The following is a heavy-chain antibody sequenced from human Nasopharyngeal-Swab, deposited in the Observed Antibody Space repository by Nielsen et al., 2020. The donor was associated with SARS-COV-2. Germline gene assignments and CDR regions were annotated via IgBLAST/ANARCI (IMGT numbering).Heavy chain of an antibody. V-gene: IGHV4-34*01. Sequence: SETLSLTCAVHGGSFSGYYWSWIRQPPGKGLEWIGEINHSGSTNYNPSLKSRVTISVDTSKNQFSLKLSSETAADTAVYYRARGRGSSGLTYNWFDPWGQGTLVTVSS. CDR3: ARGRGSSGLTYNWFDP. J-gene: IGHJ5*02. CDR2: INHSGST. CDR1: GGSFSGYY. D-gene: IGHD6-19*01.